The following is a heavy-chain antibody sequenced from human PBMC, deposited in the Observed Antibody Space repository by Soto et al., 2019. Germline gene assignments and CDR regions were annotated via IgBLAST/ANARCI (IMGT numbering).Heavy chain of an antibody. CDR3: AREVIHYYYGLDA. V-gene: IGHV3-48*03. D-gene: IGHD2-21*01. CDR2: ISRSGTTI. Sequence: EVHLVESGGGLVQPGGSLRLSCAASGFTFSSFDMNWVRQAPGKGLERISYISRSGTTISYAGSVKGRFTISRDNSQNSLYLQMNSLRAEDTATYYCAREVIHYYYGLDAWGQGTPVTVSS. J-gene: IGHJ6*02. CDR1: GFTFSSFD.